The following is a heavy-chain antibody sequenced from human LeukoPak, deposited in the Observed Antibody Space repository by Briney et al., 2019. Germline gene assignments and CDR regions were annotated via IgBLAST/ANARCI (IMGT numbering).Heavy chain of an antibody. Sequence: SETLSLTCTVSGGSISSYYWSWIRQPPGKGLEWIGYIYTSGSTNYNPSLKSRVTISVDTSKNQFSLKLSSVTAADTAVYYCARLARPLVITGGGYFDYWGQGTLVTVSS. CDR1: GGSISSYY. CDR2: IYTSGST. CDR3: ARLARPLVITGGGYFDY. J-gene: IGHJ4*02. V-gene: IGHV4-4*09. D-gene: IGHD3-22*01.